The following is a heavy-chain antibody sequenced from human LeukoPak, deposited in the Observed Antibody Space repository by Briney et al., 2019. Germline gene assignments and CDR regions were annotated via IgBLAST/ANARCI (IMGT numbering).Heavy chain of an antibody. D-gene: IGHD1-7*01. CDR2: ISSSSSYI. Sequence: PGGSLRLSCAASGFTFSDYYMSWIRQAPGKGLEWVSSISSSSSYIYYADSVKGRFTISRDNAKNSLYLQMNSLRAEDTAVYYCARDSGNYLDAFDIWGQGTMVTVSS. CDR1: GFTFSDYY. J-gene: IGHJ3*02. V-gene: IGHV3-11*06. CDR3: ARDSGNYLDAFDI.